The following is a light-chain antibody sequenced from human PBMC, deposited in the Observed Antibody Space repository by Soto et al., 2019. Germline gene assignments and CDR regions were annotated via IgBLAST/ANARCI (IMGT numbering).Light chain of an antibody. J-gene: IGKJ1*01. V-gene: IGKV1-5*01. Sequence: DIQMTQSPSSLSASVGDRVTITCRASQSISSWLAWYQQKPGKAPNLLIYDASSLESGVPSRFSGSGSGTELTITITSLQPDDFATYYCQQYNSYPWTFGQGTKVDI. CDR3: QQYNSYPWT. CDR1: QSISSW. CDR2: DAS.